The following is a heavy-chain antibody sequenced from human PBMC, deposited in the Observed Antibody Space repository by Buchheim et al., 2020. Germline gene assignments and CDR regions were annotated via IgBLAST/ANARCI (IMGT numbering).Heavy chain of an antibody. CDR2: ISGSGGST. CDR1: GFTFSSYA. J-gene: IGHJ4*02. V-gene: IGHV3-23*01. D-gene: IGHD6-13*01. Sequence: EVQLLESGGGLVQPGGSLRLSCAASGFTFSSYAMSWVRQAPGKGLEWVSAISGSGGSTYYADSVKGRFTIPRDNSKNTLYFQMNSLRAEDTAVYYCAKDQIEYSISSSTEFDYWGQGTL. CDR3: AKDQIEYSISSSTEFDY.